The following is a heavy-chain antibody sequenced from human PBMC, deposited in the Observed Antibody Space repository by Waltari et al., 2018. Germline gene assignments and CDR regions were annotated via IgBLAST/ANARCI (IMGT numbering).Heavy chain of an antibody. V-gene: IGHV4-4*07. CDR1: GGSISSYY. CDR2: IYTSGST. CDR3: ARGEVSSGYADDAFDI. D-gene: IGHD5-12*01. Sequence: QVQLQESGPGLVKPSETLSLTCTVSGGSISSYYWSWIRQPAGKGLEWIGRIYTSGSTNYHPSLKSRVTMSVDTSKTQFSLKLSSVTAADTAVYYCARGEVSSGYADDAFDIWGQGTMVTVSS. J-gene: IGHJ3*02.